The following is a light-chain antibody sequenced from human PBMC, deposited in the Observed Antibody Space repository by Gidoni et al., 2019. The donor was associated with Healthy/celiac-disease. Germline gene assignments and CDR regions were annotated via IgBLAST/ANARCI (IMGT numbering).Light chain of an antibody. CDR2: KDS. V-gene: IGLV3-16*01. J-gene: IGLJ3*02. Sequence: SYELTQPPSVSVSLGQMARLTCSGEALPKKKYAYWYQQKPGQFPVLVIYKDSERPSGIPERFSGSSSGTIVTLTISGVQAEDEADYYCLSADSSGTYRVFGGGTKLTVL. CDR3: LSADSSGTYRV. CDR1: ALPKKKY.